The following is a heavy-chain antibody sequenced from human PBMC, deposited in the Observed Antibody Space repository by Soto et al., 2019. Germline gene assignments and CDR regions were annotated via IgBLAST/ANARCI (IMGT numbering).Heavy chain of an antibody. CDR2: ISSSSSYI. J-gene: IGHJ5*02. V-gene: IGHV3-21*01. Sequence: EVQLVESGGGLVKPGGSLRLSCAASGFTFSSYSMNWVRQAPGKGLEWVSSISSSSSYIYYADSVKGRFTISRDNAKNSXXXQMXXXXAEDTAXXXXXXXXXXXXXXXXXIXWFDPWGQGTLVTVSS. CDR1: GFTFSSYS. CDR3: XXXXXXXXXXXXXIXWFDP.